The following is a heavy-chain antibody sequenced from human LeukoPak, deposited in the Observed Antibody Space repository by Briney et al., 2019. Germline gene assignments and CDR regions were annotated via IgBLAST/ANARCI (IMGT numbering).Heavy chain of an antibody. J-gene: IGHJ4*02. CDR3: TSMATISTFDY. D-gene: IGHD5-24*01. Sequence: GGSLRLSCAASGFTFSGSAMHWVRQASGKGLEWVGRIRSKANSYATAYAASVKGRFTISRDDSKNTAYLQMNSLKTEDTAVYYCTSMATISTFDYWGRGTLVTVSS. CDR1: GFTFSGSA. V-gene: IGHV3-73*01. CDR2: IRSKANSYAT.